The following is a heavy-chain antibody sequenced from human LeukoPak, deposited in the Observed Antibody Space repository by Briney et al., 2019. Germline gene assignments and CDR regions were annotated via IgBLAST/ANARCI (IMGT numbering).Heavy chain of an antibody. CDR3: ARGYHDYGDYSPFDY. CDR2: IYYSGST. V-gene: IGHV4-30-4*01. CDR1: GGSISSGDYY. J-gene: IGHJ4*02. D-gene: IGHD4-17*01. Sequence: PSETLSLTCTVSGGSISSGDYYWRWIRQPPGKGLEWIGYIYYSGSTYYNPSLKSRVTISVDTSKSQFSLKLSSVTAADTAVYYCARGYHDYGDYSPFDYWGQGTLVTVSS.